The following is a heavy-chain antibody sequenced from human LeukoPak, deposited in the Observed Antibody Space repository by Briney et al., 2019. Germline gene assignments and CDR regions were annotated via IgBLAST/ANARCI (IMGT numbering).Heavy chain of an antibody. CDR2: ISGDGGST. Sequence: GGALRLSCAASVFTSYDYAVYWVRQAPGTGVEGVSLISGDGGSTYYADSVKGGFTISRDNSKNSLYLQMNSLRTEDTALYYCAKAGGRMEPRVWFDYWGQGTLVTVSS. CDR3: AKAGGRMEPRVWFDY. D-gene: IGHD3-16*01. CDR1: VFTSYDYA. J-gene: IGHJ4*02. V-gene: IGHV3-43*02.